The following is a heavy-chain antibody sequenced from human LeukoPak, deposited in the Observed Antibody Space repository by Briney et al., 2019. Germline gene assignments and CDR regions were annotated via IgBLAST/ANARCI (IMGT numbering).Heavy chain of an antibody. Sequence: GGSLRLSCAASGFTFSNYAMSWVRQAPGKGLEWVSVIKGSGDKTYYADSVKGRFTISRHNSKNTLYLQMNSLRAEDTAVYYCAREGYYDSSGYSIVYWGQGTLVTVSS. CDR3: AREGYYDSSGYSIVY. CDR1: GFTFSNYA. J-gene: IGHJ4*02. V-gene: IGHV3-23*01. D-gene: IGHD3-22*01. CDR2: IKGSGDKT.